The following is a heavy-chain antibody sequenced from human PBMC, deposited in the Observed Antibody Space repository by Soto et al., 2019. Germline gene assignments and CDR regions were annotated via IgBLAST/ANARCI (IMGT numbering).Heavy chain of an antibody. CDR3: ARHPRQSVRGVRRGWFDP. J-gene: IGHJ5*02. Sequence: GESLKISCKGSGYSFTSYWIGWVRQMHGKGLEWMGIIYPGDSDTRYSPSFQGQVTISADKSISTAYLQWSSLKASDTAMYYCARHPRQSVRGVRRGWFDPWGQGTLVTVS. CDR1: GYSFTSYW. V-gene: IGHV5-51*01. D-gene: IGHD3-10*01. CDR2: IYPGDSDT.